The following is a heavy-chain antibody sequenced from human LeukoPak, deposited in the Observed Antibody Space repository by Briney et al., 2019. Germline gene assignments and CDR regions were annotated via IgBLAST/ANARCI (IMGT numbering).Heavy chain of an antibody. D-gene: IGHD6-19*01. V-gene: IGHV3-7*01. Sequence: GGSLRLSCAASGFTFSSYWMSWVRQAPGKGLEWVANIKQDGSEKYYVDSVKGRFTISRDNAKNSLYLQMNSLRAEDTAVYYCARDGYSSGWSDYFDYWGQGTLATVSS. CDR2: IKQDGSEK. CDR1: GFTFSSYW. CDR3: ARDGYSSGWSDYFDY. J-gene: IGHJ4*02.